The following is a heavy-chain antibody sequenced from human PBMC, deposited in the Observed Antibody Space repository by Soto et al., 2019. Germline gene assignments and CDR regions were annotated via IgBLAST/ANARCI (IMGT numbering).Heavy chain of an antibody. J-gene: IGHJ3*02. CDR3: ARGLRYFDWSRHAFDI. Sequence: HPGGSLRLSCAASGFTFSSYGMHWVRQAPGKGLEWVAVIWYDGSNKYYADSVKGRSTISRDNSKNTLYLQMNSLRAEDTAVYYCARGLRYFDWSRHAFDIWGQGTMVTVSS. CDR2: IWYDGSNK. CDR1: GFTFSSYG. V-gene: IGHV3-33*01. D-gene: IGHD3-9*01.